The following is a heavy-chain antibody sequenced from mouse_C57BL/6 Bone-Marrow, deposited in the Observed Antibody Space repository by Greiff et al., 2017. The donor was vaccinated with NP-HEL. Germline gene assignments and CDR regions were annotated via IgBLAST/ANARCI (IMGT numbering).Heavy chain of an antibody. D-gene: IGHD1-1*01. Sequence: EVKLMESGGDLVKPGGSLKLSCAASGFTFSSYGMSWVRQTPDKSLEWVATISSGGSYTYYPDSVKGRFTISRDNAKNTLYLQMSSLKSEDTAMYYCARRDTTVVKGAMDYWGQGTSVTVSS. CDR2: ISSGGSYT. V-gene: IGHV5-6*02. J-gene: IGHJ4*01. CDR3: ARRDTTVVKGAMDY. CDR1: GFTFSSYG.